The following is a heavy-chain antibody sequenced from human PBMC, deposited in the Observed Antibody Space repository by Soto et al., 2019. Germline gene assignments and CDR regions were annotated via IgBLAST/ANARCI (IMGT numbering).Heavy chain of an antibody. CDR2: IGSSSTLM. CDR1: GFTLSTFS. J-gene: IGHJ4*02. CDR3: ERGRYKCNDLTHFDY. Sequence: EVQLVESGGGLVQPGGSLRLSCAASGFTLSTFSMNWVRQAPGKGLEWISFIGSSSTLMYYADSVKGRFSISRDNAQNSLYLQMNGLRAADTAVYYCERGRYKCNDLTHFDYWGQGAQVTVSS. V-gene: IGHV3-48*01. D-gene: IGHD1-1*01.